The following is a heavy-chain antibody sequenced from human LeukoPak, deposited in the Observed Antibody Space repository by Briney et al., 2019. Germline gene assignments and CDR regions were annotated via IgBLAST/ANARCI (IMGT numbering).Heavy chain of an antibody. CDR2: ISGGGGTT. CDR1: RFTFSSYA. D-gene: IGHD6-19*01. J-gene: IGHJ4*02. Sequence: QPGGSLRLSCAASRFTFSSYAMSWVRQAPGKGLEWVSGISGGGGTTYYADSVKGRFTISRDNSKNTLYLQMNSLRAEDTAVYYCARHPEGGQWLAHFDYWGQGTLVTVSS. V-gene: IGHV3-23*01. CDR3: ARHPEGGQWLAHFDY.